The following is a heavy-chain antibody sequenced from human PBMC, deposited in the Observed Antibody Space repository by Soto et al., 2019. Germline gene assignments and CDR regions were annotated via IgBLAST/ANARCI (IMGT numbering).Heavy chain of an antibody. CDR2: RSGPNGNP. Sequence: QVQLVQSGAEVKKPGASLKVSCKASGYTFSSHGISWGRQAPGQGLGWMGWRSGPNGNPKYAQKFQDRVTMTTDTSTRTAYMELRSLRSDDTAVYYCARPLPGAGAGAFDIWGQGTMVTVSS. CDR1: GYTFSSHG. J-gene: IGHJ3*02. V-gene: IGHV1-18*01. CDR3: ARPLPGAGAGAFDI. D-gene: IGHD1-26*01.